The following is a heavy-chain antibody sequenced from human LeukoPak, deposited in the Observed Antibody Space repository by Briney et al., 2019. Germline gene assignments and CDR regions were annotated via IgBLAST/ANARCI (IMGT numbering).Heavy chain of an antibody. CDR1: GYTFTSYY. D-gene: IGHD3-10*01. CDR2: INPSGGST. Sequence: GASVKVSCKASGYTFTSYYMHWVRQAPGQGLEWMGIINPSGGSTSYAQKFQGRVTMTRNTSISTAYMELSSLRSEDTAVYYCARGSRHGSGSYSAFDIWGQGTMVTVSS. J-gene: IGHJ3*02. CDR3: ARGSRHGSGSYSAFDI. V-gene: IGHV1-46*01.